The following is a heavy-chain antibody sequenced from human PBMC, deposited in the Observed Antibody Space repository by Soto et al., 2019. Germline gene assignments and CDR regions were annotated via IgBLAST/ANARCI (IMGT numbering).Heavy chain of an antibody. J-gene: IGHJ6*02. Sequence: LRLSCAASGFTFSSYSMNWVRQAPGKGLEWVSSISSSSSYIYYADSVKGRFTISRDNAKNSLYLQMNSLRAEDTAVYYCARHRNYYYGMDVWGQGTTVTVSS. CDR1: GFTFSSYS. CDR2: ISSSSSYI. V-gene: IGHV3-21*01. CDR3: ARHRNYYYGMDV.